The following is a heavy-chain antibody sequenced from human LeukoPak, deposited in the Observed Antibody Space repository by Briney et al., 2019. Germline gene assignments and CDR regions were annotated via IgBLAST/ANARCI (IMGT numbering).Heavy chain of an antibody. CDR2: ITGSGANT. V-gene: IGHV3-23*01. CDR1: GFSFSTYS. D-gene: IGHD3-22*01. Sequence: GGSLRPSCAGSGFSFSTYSMNWVRQAPGKGLEWVSGITGSGANTYYADSVKGRFTFSRDNSKNTLYLRMNSLRAEDTAVYYCYYYDSSGFYPQTKIDYWGQGTLVTVSS. CDR3: YYYDSSGFYPQTKIDY. J-gene: IGHJ4*02.